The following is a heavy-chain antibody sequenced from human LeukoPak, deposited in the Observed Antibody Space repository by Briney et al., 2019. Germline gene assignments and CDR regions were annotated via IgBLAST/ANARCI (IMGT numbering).Heavy chain of an antibody. Sequence: ASVKVSCKASGYTFTGYYMHWVRQAPGQGLEWMGWINPNSGGTNYAQKFQGRVTMTRDTSISTAYMELSRLRSDDTAVYYCARHFYYYDSSGYPDYWGQGTLVTVSS. CDR1: GYTFTGYY. J-gene: IGHJ4*02. V-gene: IGHV1-2*02. CDR3: ARHFYYYDSSGYPDY. CDR2: INPNSGGT. D-gene: IGHD3-22*01.